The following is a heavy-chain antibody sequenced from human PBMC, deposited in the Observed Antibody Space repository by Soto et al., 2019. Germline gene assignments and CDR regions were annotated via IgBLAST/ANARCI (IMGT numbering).Heavy chain of an antibody. V-gene: IGHV1-69*13. CDR1: GGTFSSYA. Sequence: GASVKVSCKASGGTFSSYAISWVRQAPGQGLEWMGGIIPIFGTANYAQKFQGRVTITADESTSTAYMELSSLRSEDTAVYYCARADYYGSGSYYWYYFDYWGQGTLVTVSS. J-gene: IGHJ4*02. CDR2: IIPIFGTA. D-gene: IGHD3-10*01. CDR3: ARADYYGSGSYYWYYFDY.